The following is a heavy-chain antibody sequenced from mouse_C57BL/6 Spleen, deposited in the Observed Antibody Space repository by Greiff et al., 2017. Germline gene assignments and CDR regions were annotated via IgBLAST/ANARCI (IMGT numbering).Heavy chain of an antibody. CDR1: VYTFTSYW. D-gene: IGHD1-1*01. Sequence: VQLQQSGAELVRPGSSVKLSCKASVYTFTSYWMHWVKQRPIQGLEWIGNIDPSDSETHYNQKFKDKATLTVDKSSSTAYMQLSSLTSEDSAVYYCARYYGSSYGFAYWGQGTLVTVSA. CDR2: IDPSDSET. J-gene: IGHJ3*01. CDR3: ARYYGSSYGFAY. V-gene: IGHV1-52*01.